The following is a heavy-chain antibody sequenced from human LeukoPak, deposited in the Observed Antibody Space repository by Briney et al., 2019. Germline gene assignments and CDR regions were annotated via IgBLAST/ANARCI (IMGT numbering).Heavy chain of an antibody. V-gene: IGHV3-21*01. CDR2: ISSSSSYI. Sequence: GGSLRLSCAASGFTFSSYSMNWVRQAPGKGLEWVSSISSSSSYIYYADSVKGRFTISRDNSKNTLYLQMNSLRAEGTAVYYCARDGYSSSWFYWYFDLWGRGTLVTVSS. CDR1: GFTFSSYS. CDR3: ARDGYSSSWFYWYFDL. D-gene: IGHD6-13*01. J-gene: IGHJ2*01.